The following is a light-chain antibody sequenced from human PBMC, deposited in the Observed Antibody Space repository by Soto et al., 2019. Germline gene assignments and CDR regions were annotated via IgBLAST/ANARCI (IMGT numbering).Light chain of an antibody. V-gene: IGKV1-39*01. Sequence: IQMTHSPSARSASAGGRGTITCRASQSISISLNWYQLKPGKAPNLMMYGASYLKSGVPTRFSGSGSGTDFTLTISSLQPEDFATYDCQQTYTTPEITVGQGTRLEIK. CDR2: GAS. CDR3: QQTYTTPEIT. CDR1: QSISIS. J-gene: IGKJ5*01.